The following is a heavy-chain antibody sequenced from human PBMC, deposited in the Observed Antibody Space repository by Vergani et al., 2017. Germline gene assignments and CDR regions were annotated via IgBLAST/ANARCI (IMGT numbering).Heavy chain of an antibody. CDR2: IYPADSDT. CDR1: EYSFVNYW. Sequence: EVELVQSGPEMRKPGESLKISCKGSEYSFVNYWIGWVCQMPGKGLEWMGIIYPADSDTRYSPSFQGQVTISADKSISTAFLQWDSLKASDTALYYCARHTTYTDSWGQGTLVTVSS. CDR3: ARHTTYTDS. J-gene: IGHJ4*02. D-gene: IGHD1-1*01. V-gene: IGHV5-51*01.